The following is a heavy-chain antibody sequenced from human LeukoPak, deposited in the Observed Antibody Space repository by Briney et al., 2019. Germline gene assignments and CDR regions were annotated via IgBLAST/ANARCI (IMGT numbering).Heavy chain of an antibody. J-gene: IGHJ4*02. V-gene: IGHV3-43*01. Sequence: GGSLRLSCAASGLTFADYTMHWVRQAPGKGLEWVSLISRNGVATKYADSVRGRFTTFRDNAKNSLYVQMNSLRAEDTALYYCAINGGGDSGYGNFDYWGQGTLVTVSS. CDR1: GLTFADYT. CDR3: AINGGGDSGYGNFDY. D-gene: IGHD5-12*01. CDR2: ISRNGVAT.